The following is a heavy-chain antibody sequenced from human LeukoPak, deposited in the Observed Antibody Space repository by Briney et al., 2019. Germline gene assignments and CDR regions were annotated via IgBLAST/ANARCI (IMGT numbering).Heavy chain of an antibody. CDR3: ATAGNYRFDY. V-gene: IGHV3-74*01. J-gene: IGHJ4*02. CDR1: GFPFSSLR. D-gene: IGHD1-7*01. CDR2: INPDGSTT. Sequence: GSLEPSLATLGFPFSSLRGHWVRQAPGRGPVWVSRINPDGSTTNYADSVKGRFTISRDNAKNTLYLQMNSLRAEDTAVYYCATAGNYRFDYWGQGTLVTVSS.